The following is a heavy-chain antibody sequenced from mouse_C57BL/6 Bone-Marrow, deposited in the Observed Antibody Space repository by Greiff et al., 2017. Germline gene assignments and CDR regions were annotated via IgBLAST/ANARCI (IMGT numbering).Heavy chain of an antibody. Sequence: VQLQQSGAELVRPGASVTLSCKASGYTFTDYEMHWVKQTPVHGLEWIGAIDPETGGTAYNQKFKGKAILTADKSSSTAYMELRSLTSEDSAVYYCTRDTTVVAYYFDYWGQGTTLTDSS. CDR1: GYTFTDYE. D-gene: IGHD1-1*01. J-gene: IGHJ2*01. V-gene: IGHV1-15*01. CDR3: TRDTTVVAYYFDY. CDR2: IDPETGGT.